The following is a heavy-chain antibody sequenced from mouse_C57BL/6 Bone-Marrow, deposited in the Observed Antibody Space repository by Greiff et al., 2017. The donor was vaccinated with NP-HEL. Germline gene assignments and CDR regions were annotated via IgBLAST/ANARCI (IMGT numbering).Heavy chain of an antibody. D-gene: IGHD1-1*01. V-gene: IGHV7-3*01. CDR3: ARYIHEGDYYGSSPAWFAY. J-gene: IGHJ3*01. CDR2: FRNKANGYTT. CDR1: GFTFTDYY. Sequence: EVKLVESGGGLVQPGGSLSLSCAASGFTFTDYYMSWVRQPPGTALELLGFFRNKANGYTTESSASVKGRFTISRDNSQSILYLQMNALRAEDSATYYCARYIHEGDYYGSSPAWFAYWGQGTLVTVSA.